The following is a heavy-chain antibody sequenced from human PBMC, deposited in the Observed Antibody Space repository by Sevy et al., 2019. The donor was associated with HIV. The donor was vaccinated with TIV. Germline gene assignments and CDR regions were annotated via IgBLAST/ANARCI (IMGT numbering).Heavy chain of an antibody. J-gene: IGHJ4*02. CDR2: INPNRGDT. CDR3: ASPGGYRYGSLLDN. Sequence: ASVKVSCKASGYTFTDYFMHWVRQAPGQGLEWMGWINPNRGDTKYAQKFQGRVTETRDTSIRTAYMELSSLRFDNTAVYYCASPGGYRYGSLLDNWGQGNLVTVSS. CDR1: GYTFTDYF. D-gene: IGHD5-18*01. V-gene: IGHV1-2*02.